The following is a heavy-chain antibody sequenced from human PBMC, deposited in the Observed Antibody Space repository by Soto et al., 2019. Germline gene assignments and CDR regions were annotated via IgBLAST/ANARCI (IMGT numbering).Heavy chain of an antibody. V-gene: IGHV5-51*01. CDR1: GYSFASHW. CDR2: IYPGDSDT. J-gene: IGHJ4*02. CDR3: ARYSGSYWHYLDF. D-gene: IGHD1-26*01. Sequence: PGESLKISCQGSGYSFASHWVAWVRQMPEKGLEWIGTIYPGDSDTKYSSSFRGPVTISADTSVSTAYLQWRSLEATDSAIYYCARYSGSYWHYLDFWGQGTLVTVSS.